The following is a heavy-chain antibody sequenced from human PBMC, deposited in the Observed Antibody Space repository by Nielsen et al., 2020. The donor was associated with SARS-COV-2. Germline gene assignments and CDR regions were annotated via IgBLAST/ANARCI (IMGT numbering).Heavy chain of an antibody. V-gene: IGHV3-23*01. CDR2: ISGGGEYT. J-gene: IGHJ4*02. Sequence: GGSLRLSCAASGFSFSSYAMSWVRQAPGKGLEWVSGISGGGEYTYYADSVKGRFTISRDNSNNTLYLQMNSLRDEDTALYYCAKSSGYDLGGGICHDNWGQGTLVTVS. CDR1: GFSFSSYA. D-gene: IGHD5-12*01. CDR3: AKSSGYDLGGGICHDN.